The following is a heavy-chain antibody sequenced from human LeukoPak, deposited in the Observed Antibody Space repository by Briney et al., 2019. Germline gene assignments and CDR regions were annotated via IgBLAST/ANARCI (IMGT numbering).Heavy chain of an antibody. CDR3: ARATGTRIWFDP. CDR1: GGSISSSSYY. D-gene: IGHD1-1*01. Sequence: KPSETLSLTCTVSGGSISSSSYYWGWIRQPPGKGLEWIGFVYYTGSTNYNPSLKSRVTISVDTSNNQFSLNLNSVTAADTAVYYCARATGTRIWFDPWGQGALVTVSS. CDR2: VYYTGST. J-gene: IGHJ5*02. V-gene: IGHV4-61*05.